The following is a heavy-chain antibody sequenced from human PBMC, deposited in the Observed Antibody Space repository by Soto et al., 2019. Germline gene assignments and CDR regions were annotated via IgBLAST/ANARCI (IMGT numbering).Heavy chain of an antibody. J-gene: IGHJ3*02. D-gene: IGHD3-16*02. CDR3: AREGVSPDYIWGSYRLIGAFDI. V-gene: IGHV3-33*01. CDR2: IWYDGSNK. CDR1: GFTFSSYG. Sequence: QVQLVESGGGVVQPGRSLRLSCAASGFTFSSYGMHWVRQAPGKGLEWVAVIWYDGSNKYYADSVKGRFTISRDNSKNTLYLQMNSLRAEDTAVYYCAREGVSPDYIWGSYRLIGAFDIWGQGTMVTVSS.